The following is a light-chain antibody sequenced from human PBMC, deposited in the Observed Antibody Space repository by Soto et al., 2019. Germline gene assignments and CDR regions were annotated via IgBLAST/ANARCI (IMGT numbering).Light chain of an antibody. CDR2: RNN. CDR1: SSNIGSNY. J-gene: IGLJ2*01. CDR3: AAWDDSLSSQV. Sequence: QSVLTQPPSASGTPGQRVTISCSGSSSNIGSNYVYWYQQLPGTAPKLLIYRNNQRPSGVPDRFSGSKSGTSASLAISGPRSEDEADYYCAAWDDSLSSQVFGGGTKLTVL. V-gene: IGLV1-47*01.